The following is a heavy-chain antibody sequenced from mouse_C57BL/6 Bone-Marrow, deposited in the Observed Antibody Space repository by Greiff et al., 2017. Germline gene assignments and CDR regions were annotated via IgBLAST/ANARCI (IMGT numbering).Heavy chain of an antibody. Sequence: VQLQESGAELVKPGASVKLSCKASGYTFTSYWMHWVKQRPGQGLEWIGMIHPNSGSTNYNEKFKSKATLTVEKSSSTAYMQLSSLTSEDSAVYYCARGADYDGYWGQGTTLTVSS. V-gene: IGHV1-64*01. D-gene: IGHD2-4*01. CDR3: ARGADYDGY. J-gene: IGHJ2*01. CDR1: GYTFTSYW. CDR2: IHPNSGST.